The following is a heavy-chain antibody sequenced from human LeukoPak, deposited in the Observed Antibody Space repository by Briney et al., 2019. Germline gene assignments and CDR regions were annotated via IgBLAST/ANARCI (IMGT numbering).Heavy chain of an antibody. J-gene: IGHJ4*02. D-gene: IGHD2-21*01. CDR2: IYYSGST. CDR3: AREAYCGGDCYSSH. CDR1: GGSISSYY. Sequence: PSETLSLTCTVSGGSISSYYWSWIRQPPGKGLEWIGYIYYSGSTNYNPSLKSRVTISVDTSKNQFSLKLSSVTAADTAVYYCAREAYCGGDCYSSHWGQGTLVTVSS. V-gene: IGHV4-59*01.